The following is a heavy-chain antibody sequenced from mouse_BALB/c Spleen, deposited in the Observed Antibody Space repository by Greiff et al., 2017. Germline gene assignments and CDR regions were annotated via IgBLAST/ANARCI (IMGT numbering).Heavy chain of an antibody. CDR2: IDPANGNT. J-gene: IGHJ3*01. D-gene: IGHD1-1*01. CDR3: ANSPYYYGSSGFAD. Sequence: EVQLQQSGAELVKPGASVKLSCTASGFNIKDTYMHWVKQRPEQGLEWIGRIDPANGNTKYDPKFQGKATITADTSSNTAYLQLSSLTSEATAVYYCANSPYYYGSSGFADWGQGTLVTVSA. V-gene: IGHV14-3*02. CDR1: GFNIKDTY.